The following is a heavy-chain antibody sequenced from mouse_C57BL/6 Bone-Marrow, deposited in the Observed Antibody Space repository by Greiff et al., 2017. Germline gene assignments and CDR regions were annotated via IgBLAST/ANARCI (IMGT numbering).Heavy chain of an antibody. CDR1: GYTFTSYW. J-gene: IGHJ1*03. CDR3: ASHDGYYVYWYFDV. V-gene: IGHV1-59*01. D-gene: IGHD2-3*01. CDR2: IDPSDSYT. Sequence: VQLQQPGAELVRPGTSVKLSCKASGYTFTSYWMHWVKQRPGQGLEWIGVIDPSDSYTNYNQKFKGKATLPVDTSSSTAYMQLSSLTSEDSAVYYCASHDGYYVYWYFDVWGTGTTVTVSS.